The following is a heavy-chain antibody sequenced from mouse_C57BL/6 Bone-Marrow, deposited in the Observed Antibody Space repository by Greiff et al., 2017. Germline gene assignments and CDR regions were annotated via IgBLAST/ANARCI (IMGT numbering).Heavy chain of an antibody. CDR2: IYPRSGNT. V-gene: IGHV1-81*01. D-gene: IGHD1-1*01. Sequence: QVQLQQSGAELARPGASVKLSCKASGYTFTSYGISWVKQRTGQGLEWIGEIYPRSGNTYYNEKFKGKATLTADKSSSTAYMELRSLTSEDSAVYFCARDPFIYYCGSSWFAYWGQGTLVTVSA. J-gene: IGHJ3*01. CDR3: ARDPFIYYCGSSWFAY. CDR1: GYTFTSYG.